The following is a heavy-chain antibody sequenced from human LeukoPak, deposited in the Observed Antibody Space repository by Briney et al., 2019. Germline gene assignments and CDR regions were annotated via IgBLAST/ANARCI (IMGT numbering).Heavy chain of an antibody. Sequence: GGALELSCGAPGFPLNGYWVRGGRPAPGKGGEWVAHIKHDGSEKYYVDSVKGRFTISRDNPKKSLYLQMNILRAEDTAVYYCARGGDWFDRWGQGTLVTVSS. D-gene: IGHD2-15*01. CDR3: ARGGDWFDR. CDR1: GFPLNGYW. CDR2: IKHDGSEK. J-gene: IGHJ5*02. V-gene: IGHV3-7*01.